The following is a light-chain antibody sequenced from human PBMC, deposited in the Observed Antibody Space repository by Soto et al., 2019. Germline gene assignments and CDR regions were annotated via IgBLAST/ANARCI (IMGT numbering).Light chain of an antibody. Sequence: EIVLTQSPATLSLSPGERATHSCRASQSVSSYLAWYQQKPGQAPRLLIYDASNRATGIPARFSGSGSGTDFTLTISSLEPEDFAVYYCQQRSNWLALTFGGGTKVDIK. CDR2: DAS. CDR1: QSVSSY. CDR3: QQRSNWLALT. V-gene: IGKV3-11*01. J-gene: IGKJ4*01.